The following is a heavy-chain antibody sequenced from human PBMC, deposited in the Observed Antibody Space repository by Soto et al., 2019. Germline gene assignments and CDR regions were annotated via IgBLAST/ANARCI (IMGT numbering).Heavy chain of an antibody. D-gene: IGHD5-18*01. Sequence: ASVKVSCKASGYTFTSYDINWVRQATGQGLEWMGWMNPNSGNTGYAQKFQGRVTMTRNTSISTAYMELSSLRSEDTAVYYCARCGYSYGRYGMDVWGQGTTVTVSS. CDR3: ARCGYSYGRYGMDV. CDR1: GYTFTSYD. CDR2: MNPNSGNT. J-gene: IGHJ6*02. V-gene: IGHV1-8*01.